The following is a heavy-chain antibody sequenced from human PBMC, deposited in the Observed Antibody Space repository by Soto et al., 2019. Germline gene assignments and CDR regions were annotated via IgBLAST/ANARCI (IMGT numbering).Heavy chain of an antibody. V-gene: IGHV3-23*01. J-gene: IGHJ5*02. Sequence: EVLLLESGGGLVQPGGSLRLSCAASGFTFSNYVMSWFRQAPGKGLEWVSSIGFSGGSTYYRDSVKGRFTISRDNSRDTMYLQMNSLRGDDTATYYCARLGSSDYWNMWFDPWGQGTLVTVSS. CDR2: IGFSGGST. CDR1: GFTFSNYV. CDR3: ARLGSSDYWNMWFDP. D-gene: IGHD1-1*01.